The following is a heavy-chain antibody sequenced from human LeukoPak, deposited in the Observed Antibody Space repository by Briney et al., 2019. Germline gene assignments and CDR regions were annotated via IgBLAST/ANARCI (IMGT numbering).Heavy chain of an antibody. V-gene: IGHV3-48*03. CDR2: ISSSGSTI. J-gene: IGHJ4*02. Sequence: GESLPLSCAVSGFTFSSYEMNWVRPAPGKGLEWVSYISSSGSTIYYADSVKGRFTISRDNAKNSLFLQMNGLRAEDTGVYYCARVGFWLIPYWGQGTLVTVSS. D-gene: IGHD6-19*01. CDR3: ARVGFWLIPY. CDR1: GFTFSSYE.